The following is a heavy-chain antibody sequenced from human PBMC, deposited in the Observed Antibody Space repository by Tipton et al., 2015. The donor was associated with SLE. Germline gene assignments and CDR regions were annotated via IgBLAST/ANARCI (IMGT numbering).Heavy chain of an antibody. Sequence: TLSLTCTVSGGSISSYYWSWIRQPPGKGLEWIGYIYYSGSTNYNPSLKSRVTISVDTSKNQFSLKLSSVTAADTAVYYCARGGGIRFLEWDYYYMDVWGKESMVTVSS. CDR1: GGSISSYY. V-gene: IGHV4-59*01. D-gene: IGHD3-3*01. CDR3: ARGGGIRFLEWDYYYMDV. CDR2: IYYSGST. J-gene: IGHJ6*03.